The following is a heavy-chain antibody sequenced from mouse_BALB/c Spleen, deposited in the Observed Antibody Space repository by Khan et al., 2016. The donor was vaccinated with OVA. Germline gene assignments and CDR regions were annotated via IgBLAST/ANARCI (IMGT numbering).Heavy chain of an antibody. D-gene: IGHD2-4*01. J-gene: IGHJ3*01. CDR2: IWSAGST. CDR1: GFSLNNYS. CDR3: ARRGKDYGRGALFAY. V-gene: IGHV2-2*02. Sequence: QVQLKQSGPGLVQPSQSLSITCTVSGFSLNNYSVHWVRQSPGKGLEWLGVIWSAGSTDYNAAFISRLTISKDNSRSQVFFKMNSLQPKDTAIYYCARRGKDYGRGALFAYWGQGTLVTVSA.